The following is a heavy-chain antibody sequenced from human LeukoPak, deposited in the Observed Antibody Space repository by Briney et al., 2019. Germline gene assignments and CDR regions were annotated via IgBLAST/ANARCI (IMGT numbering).Heavy chain of an antibody. CDR3: ARDRTMIWGVYDY. CDR2: IKQDGSEK. V-gene: IGHV3-7*01. J-gene: IGHJ4*02. CDR1: GFTFSSYW. Sequence: GGSLRLSCAASGFTFSSYWMSWVRQAPGKGLEWVANIKQDGSEKYYVDSVKGRFTISRDNAKNSLYLQMNSLRAEDTAVYYCARDRTMIWGVYDYWGQGTLVTVSS. D-gene: IGHD3-10*01.